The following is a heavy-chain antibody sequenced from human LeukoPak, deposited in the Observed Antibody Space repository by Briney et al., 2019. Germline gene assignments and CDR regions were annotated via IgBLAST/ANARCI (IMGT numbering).Heavy chain of an antibody. CDR3: ARDSPSGSYGY. Sequence: GGSLRLSCAASRFTFSNYWMSWVREAPGTGLEWVANIKQDGSQKYYVDSVKGRFTISRDNAKNSLYLQMDSLRTEDTAVYYCARDSPSGSYGYWGQGTLVTVSS. CDR2: IKQDGSQK. D-gene: IGHD1-26*01. J-gene: IGHJ4*02. CDR1: RFTFSNYW. V-gene: IGHV3-7*03.